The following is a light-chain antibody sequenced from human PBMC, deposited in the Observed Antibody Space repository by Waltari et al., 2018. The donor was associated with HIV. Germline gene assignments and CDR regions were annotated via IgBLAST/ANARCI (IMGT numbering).Light chain of an antibody. J-gene: IGLJ3*02. V-gene: IGLV8-61*01. CDR3: VLFMGNGIWV. Sequence: QTVVTQEPSFSVSPGGTVTLTCGLSSGSVSTSYYPSWYQQTPGQAPRTRSYSTNTRSSGVPDRVSGSILGNKAALTITGAQADDESDYYCVLFMGNGIWVFGGGTKLTVL. CDR1: SGSVSTSYY. CDR2: STN.